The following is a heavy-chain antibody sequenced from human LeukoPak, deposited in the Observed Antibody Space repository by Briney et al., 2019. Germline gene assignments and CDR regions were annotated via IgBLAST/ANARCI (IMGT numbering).Heavy chain of an antibody. CDR2: LQNHGSDI. CDR3: ARDLENYYGSGSYFSP. CDR1: GFTFSNYG. J-gene: IGHJ5*02. V-gene: IGHV3-30*02. Sequence: GGSLRLSCAASGFTFSNYGMHWVRQAPDKGLEWVAFLQNHGSDIHYADSVEGRFTISRDNAKNSLYLQMNSLRDEDTAVYYCARDLENYYGSGSYFSPWGQGTLVTVSS. D-gene: IGHD3-10*01.